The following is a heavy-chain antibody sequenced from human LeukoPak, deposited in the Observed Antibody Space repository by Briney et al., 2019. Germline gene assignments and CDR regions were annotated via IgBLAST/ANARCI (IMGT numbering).Heavy chain of an antibody. D-gene: IGHD6-13*01. CDR1: GFTFRSYW. Sequence: GGSLRLSCAVSGFTFRSYWMSWVRQPPGKGLEWVANIKHDGSEKYYVDSVKGRFTISRDNAKNSLYLQMNSLRAEDTAVYYCARVGTAEGTLEDYWGQGTLVTVSS. CDR2: IKHDGSEK. J-gene: IGHJ4*02. CDR3: ARVGTAEGTLEDY. V-gene: IGHV3-7*01.